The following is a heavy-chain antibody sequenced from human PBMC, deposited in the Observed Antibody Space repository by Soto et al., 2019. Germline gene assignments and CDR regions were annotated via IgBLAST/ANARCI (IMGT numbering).Heavy chain of an antibody. CDR1: QFSFSSYW. D-gene: IGHD6-19*01. CDR3: VREPWGFSGTWHDY. Sequence: QPGGSLRLSCAASQFSFSSYWMHWVRQVPGKGPAWVSRINHDGSKTEYADSVKGRFTISRDNTNNTLYLQMNSLRVEDTAMYYCVREPWGFSGTWHDYWGQGTLVTVSS. V-gene: IGHV3-74*01. CDR2: INHDGSKT. J-gene: IGHJ4*02.